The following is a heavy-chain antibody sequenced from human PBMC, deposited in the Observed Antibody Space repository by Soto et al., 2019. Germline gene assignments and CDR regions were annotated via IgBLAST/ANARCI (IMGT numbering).Heavy chain of an antibody. Sequence: SVKVSCKASGGTFSSYAISWVRQAPGQGLEWMGGIIPIFGTANYAQKFQGRVTITADESTSTAYMELSSLRSEDTAVYYCAGRDFGVVIIRVENYYYGMDVWGQGTTVTVSS. CDR2: IIPIFGTA. CDR3: AGRDFGVVIIRVENYYYGMDV. J-gene: IGHJ6*02. V-gene: IGHV1-69*13. CDR1: GGTFSSYA. D-gene: IGHD3-3*01.